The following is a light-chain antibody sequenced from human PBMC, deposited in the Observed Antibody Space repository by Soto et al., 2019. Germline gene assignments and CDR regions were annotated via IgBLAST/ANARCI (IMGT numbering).Light chain of an antibody. V-gene: IGKV3-20*01. CDR3: QQYGSSPWT. CDR1: QGVSSTS. J-gene: IGKJ1*01. CDR2: GAS. Sequence: EIVLTQSPGTLSLSPGERATLFCRASQGVSSTSLAWYQQKPGQAPRLLIYGASNRATGIPDRFSGSGSVTDFTLTIIRLESEDFAVYYCQQYGSSPWTFGQGTKVEIK.